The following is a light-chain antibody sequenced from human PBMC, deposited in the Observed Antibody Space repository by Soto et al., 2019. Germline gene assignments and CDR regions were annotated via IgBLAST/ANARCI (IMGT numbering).Light chain of an antibody. J-gene: IGLJ1*01. CDR3: AAWDDSLNGYV. CDR1: SSNIGSNT. CDR2: TNN. V-gene: IGLV1-44*01. Sequence: QSALTQPPSASGTPGQRVTISCSVSSSNIGSNTVTWCQHLPGTAPKLLIYTNNERPSGVPDRFSGPKSGTSASLAISGLQSEDEADYYCAAWDDSLNGYVFGTGTKVTVL.